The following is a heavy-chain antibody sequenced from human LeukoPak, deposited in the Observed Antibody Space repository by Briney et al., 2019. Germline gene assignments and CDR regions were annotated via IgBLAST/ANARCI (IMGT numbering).Heavy chain of an antibody. D-gene: IGHD5-18*01. CDR1: GFTFSSYS. J-gene: IGHJ4*02. CDR3: ARDVDTAMVYSVPFDY. CDR2: IKQDGSEK. V-gene: IGHV3-7*01. Sequence: PRGSLRLSCAASGFTFSSYSMNWVRQAPGKGLEWVANIKQDGSEKYYVDSVKGRFTISRDNAKNSLYLQMNSLRAEDTAVYYCARDVDTAMVYSVPFDYWGQGNLVTVSS.